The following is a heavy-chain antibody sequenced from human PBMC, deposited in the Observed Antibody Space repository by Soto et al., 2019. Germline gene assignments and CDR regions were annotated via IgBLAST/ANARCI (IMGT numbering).Heavy chain of an antibody. V-gene: IGHV4-31*03. Sequence: QVQLQESGPGLVKPSQTLSLTCTVSGGSISSGGYYWSWIRQHPGKGLEWIGYIYYSGCTYYNPSLKSRVTISVDTSKNQFSLKLSSVTAADTALYYCARVAVGIAAAGSYYYYYYMDVWGKGTTVTVSS. CDR1: GGSISSGGYY. CDR3: ARVAVGIAAAGSYYYYYYMDV. J-gene: IGHJ6*03. CDR2: IYYSGCT. D-gene: IGHD6-13*01.